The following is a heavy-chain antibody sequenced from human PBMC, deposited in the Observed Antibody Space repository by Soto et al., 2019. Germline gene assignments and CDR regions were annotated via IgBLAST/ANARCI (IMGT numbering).Heavy chain of an antibody. CDR2: IKQDGSET. V-gene: IGHV3-7*01. Sequence: HPGGSLRLSCKVSGLTFSSYWMAWVRQAPGKGLEWVANIKQDGSETHYVDSVNGRFTISRDNAQNSLFLHMSSLSVDDTAVYFCASRDGFDIDYWGQGTLVTVSS. CDR1: GLTFSSYW. CDR3: ASRDGFDIDY. D-gene: IGHD5-12*01. J-gene: IGHJ4*02.